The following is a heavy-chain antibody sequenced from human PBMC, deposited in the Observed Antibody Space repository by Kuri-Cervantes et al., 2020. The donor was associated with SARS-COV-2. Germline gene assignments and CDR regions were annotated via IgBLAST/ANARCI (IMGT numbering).Heavy chain of an antibody. CDR3: ASELLWYFDL. CDR2: ISYDGSNK. J-gene: IGHJ2*01. CDR1: GFTFSSYA. V-gene: IGHV3-30*04. D-gene: IGHD1-26*01. Sequence: GESLKISCAAFGFTFSSYAMHWVRQAPGKGLEWVAVISYDGSNKYYADSVKGRFTISRDNSKNTLYLQMNSLRAEDTAVYYCASELLWYFDLWGRGTLVTVSS.